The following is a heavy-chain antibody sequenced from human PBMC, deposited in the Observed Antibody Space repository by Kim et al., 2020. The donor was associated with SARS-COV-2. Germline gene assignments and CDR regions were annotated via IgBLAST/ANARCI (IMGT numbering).Heavy chain of an antibody. D-gene: IGHD3-3*01. CDR1: GYTFTSYY. J-gene: IGHJ5*02. Sequence: ASVKVSCKASGYTFTSYYMHWVRQAPGQGLEWMGIINPSGGSTSYAQKFQVRVTMTRDTSTSTVYMXXSSLRSEDTAVYYCARXFPIGGTIFGNWFDPWGXGTXXXVSS. CDR3: ARXFPIGGTIFGNWFDP. CDR2: INPSGGST. V-gene: IGHV1-46*01.